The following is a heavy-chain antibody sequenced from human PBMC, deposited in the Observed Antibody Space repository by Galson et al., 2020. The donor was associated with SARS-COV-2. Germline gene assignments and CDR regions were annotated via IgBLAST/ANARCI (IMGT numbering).Heavy chain of an antibody. CDR1: GYPFATYG. D-gene: IGHD1-1*01. CDR3: ARPQTTASFDY. J-gene: IGHJ4*02. CDR2: INTYNGNT. V-gene: IGHV1-18*01. Sequence: ASVKVSCKASGYPFATYGITWVRQDPGQGLEWMGWINTYNGNTNYAQNLQDRVTMTIDTSTSTVYMELTSLRSDDTAVYYCARPQTTASFDYWGQGTLVTVSS.